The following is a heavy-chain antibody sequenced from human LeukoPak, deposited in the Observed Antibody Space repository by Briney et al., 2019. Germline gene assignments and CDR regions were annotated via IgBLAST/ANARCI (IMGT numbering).Heavy chain of an antibody. CDR3: AKDWRVFDY. J-gene: IGHJ4*02. CDR1: GFTFSSYR. CDR2: ISSSSSTI. V-gene: IGHV3-48*01. Sequence: PGGSLRLSCAASGFTFSSYRMNWVRQAPGKGLEWVSDISSSSSTIYYADSVKGRFTISRDNSKNTLYLQMNSLRAEDTAVYYCAKDWRVFDYWGQGTLVTVSS.